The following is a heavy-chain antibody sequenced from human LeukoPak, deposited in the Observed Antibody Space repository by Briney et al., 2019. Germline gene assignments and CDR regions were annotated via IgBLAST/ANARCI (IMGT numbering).Heavy chain of an antibody. Sequence: SETLSLTCTVSGGSINSYYWTWIRQPPGKGLEWIGYIYYSGSTHYNPSLNSRVTISMDTSKNHFSLKLSSVTAADTAIYYCARASRHFYGSGSNLTPWPADMDVWGQGTKVTVSS. CDR3: ARASRHFYGSGSNLTPWPADMDV. J-gene: IGHJ6*02. CDR1: GGSINSYY. CDR2: IYYSGST. V-gene: IGHV4-59*01. D-gene: IGHD3-10*01.